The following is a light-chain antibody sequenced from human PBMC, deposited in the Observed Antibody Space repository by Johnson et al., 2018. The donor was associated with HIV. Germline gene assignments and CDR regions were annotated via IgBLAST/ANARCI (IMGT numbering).Light chain of an antibody. CDR1: SSNVGNNY. Sequence: QSVLTQPPSVSAAPGQKVTISCSGSSSNVGNNYVSWYQQLPGTAPKLLIYDNNKRPSRIPARFSGSKSGTSATLGITRLQTRDESDYYCATWDTGLSAGVFGTGTKVTFL. V-gene: IGLV1-51*01. CDR3: ATWDTGLSAGV. CDR2: DNN. J-gene: IGLJ1*01.